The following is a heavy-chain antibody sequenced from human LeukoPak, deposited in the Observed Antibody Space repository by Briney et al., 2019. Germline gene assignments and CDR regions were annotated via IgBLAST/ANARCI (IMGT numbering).Heavy chain of an antibody. D-gene: IGHD2-2*01. CDR1: GYTFTSYG. Sequence: GASVKVSCKASGYTFTSYGISWVRQAPGQGLEWMGWISAYNGNTNYAQKLQGRVTMTTDTSTSTAYMELRSLRSDDTAVYYCAREGYCSSTSCYAGNYYNYYGMDVWGQGTTVTVSS. CDR2: ISAYNGNT. J-gene: IGHJ6*02. V-gene: IGHV1-18*01. CDR3: AREGYCSSTSCYAGNYYNYYGMDV.